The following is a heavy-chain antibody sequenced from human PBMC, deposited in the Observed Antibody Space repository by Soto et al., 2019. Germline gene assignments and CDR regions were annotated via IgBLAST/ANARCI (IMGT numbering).Heavy chain of an antibody. CDR2: INVGNDNT. CDR3: ARGPLYWYFDL. V-gene: IGHV1-3*01. Sequence: ASVKVSCKASGYTFTSYGISWVRQAPGQRLEWMGWINVGNDNTKYSQRFQGRVTITRDTSASTVYMELSSLRSEDTAVYYCARGPLYWYFDLWGRGTLVTVS. CDR1: GYTFTSYG. J-gene: IGHJ2*01.